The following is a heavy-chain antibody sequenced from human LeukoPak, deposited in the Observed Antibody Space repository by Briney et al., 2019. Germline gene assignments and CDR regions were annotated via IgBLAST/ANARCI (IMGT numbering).Heavy chain of an antibody. CDR2: VFDSGRT. V-gene: IGHV4-59*11. CDR1: GGSMTTHH. D-gene: IGHD5-18*01. Sequence: SETLSLTCTLSGGSMTTHHWNWIRQTPGKGLEWIGYVFDSGRTKVNPSLKSRVTLSADTSKNQLSLRLSSVTAADTAMYYCTTIKRGDIFGYFDFWGQGSLVTVSS. J-gene: IGHJ4*02. CDR3: TTIKRGDIFGYFDF.